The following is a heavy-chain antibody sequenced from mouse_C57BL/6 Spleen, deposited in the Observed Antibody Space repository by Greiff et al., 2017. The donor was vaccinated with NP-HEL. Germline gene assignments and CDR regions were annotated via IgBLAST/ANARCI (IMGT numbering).Heavy chain of an antibody. CDR2: ISSGCSYT. CDR1: GFTFSSYG. CDR3: ARHEGTTTVVPFYFDY. V-gene: IGHV5-6*01. Sequence: EVKLMESGGDLVKPGGSLKLSCAASGFTFSSYGMSWVRQTPDKRLEWVATISSGCSYTYYPDSVTGRFTISRDNAKNTLYLQMSSLKSEDTAMYYCARHEGTTTVVPFYFDYWGQGTTLTVSS. J-gene: IGHJ2*01. D-gene: IGHD1-1*01.